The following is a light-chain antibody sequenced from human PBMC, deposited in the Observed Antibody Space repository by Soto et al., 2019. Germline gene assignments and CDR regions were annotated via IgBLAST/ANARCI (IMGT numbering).Light chain of an antibody. CDR1: QTISIW. CDR2: DAS. Sequence: DIQMTQSPSTLSASVGDRVTITCRARQTISIWLAWYQQKPGKAPKLLIYDASIVQSGVPSRFSGSGSGTEFTLTISSLQPDDFATYYCQQYNSYRTFGQGTKVEIK. V-gene: IGKV1-5*01. J-gene: IGKJ1*01. CDR3: QQYNSYRT.